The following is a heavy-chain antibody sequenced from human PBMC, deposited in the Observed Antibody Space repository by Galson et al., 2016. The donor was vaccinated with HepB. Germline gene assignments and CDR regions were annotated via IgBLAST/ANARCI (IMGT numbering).Heavy chain of an antibody. Sequence: SLRLSCAASGFALSSYWMTWVRQAPGKGLEWVANINQDGSRRNYADSVKGRFTISRDNARNSQYLQMNSLRAEDTAVYYCARVEYIDDGFGYWGQGTLITVSS. J-gene: IGHJ4*02. CDR1: GFALSSYW. D-gene: IGHD4/OR15-4a*01. V-gene: IGHV3-7*04. CDR2: INQDGSRR. CDR3: ARVEYIDDGFGY.